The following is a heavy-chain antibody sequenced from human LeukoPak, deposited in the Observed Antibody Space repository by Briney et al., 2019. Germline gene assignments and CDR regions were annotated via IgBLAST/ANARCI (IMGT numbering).Heavy chain of an antibody. CDR2: ISYDGSSK. Sequence: GGSLRLSCAASGFIFSSYTMHWVRQAPGKGLEWVAVISYDGSSKYYADSVKGRFTISRDNSKNTLYLQMNTLKTEDTAVYYCARGSGYSSGWYYFDYWGQGTLVTVSS. J-gene: IGHJ4*02. CDR1: GFIFSSYT. D-gene: IGHD6-19*01. CDR3: ARGSGYSSGWYYFDY. V-gene: IGHV3-30*14.